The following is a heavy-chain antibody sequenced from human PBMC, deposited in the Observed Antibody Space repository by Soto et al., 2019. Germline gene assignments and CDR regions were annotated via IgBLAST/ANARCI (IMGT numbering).Heavy chain of an antibody. V-gene: IGHV3-23*01. CDR1: GFIFSSYA. CDR2: ISGSGGST. J-gene: IGHJ4*02. CDR3: ARHTNNYDNSGYYYFDY. D-gene: IGHD3-22*01. Sequence: LKISCAASGFIFSSYAMSWVRQAPGKGLEWVSAISGSGGSTYYADSVKGRFTISVDTSKNQFSLKLSSVTAADMAVYYCARHTNNYDNSGYYYFDYWGTGTLVTVSS.